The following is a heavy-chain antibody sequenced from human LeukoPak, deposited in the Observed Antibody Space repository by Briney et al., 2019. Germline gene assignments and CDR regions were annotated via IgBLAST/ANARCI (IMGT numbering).Heavy chain of an antibody. CDR2: ISYDGSNK. Sequence: GGSLRLSCAASGFTFSSYAMHWVRQAPDKGLEWVAVISYDGSNKYYADSVKGRFTISRDNSKNTLYLQMNSLRAEDTAVYYCARVGGNYYDSKLFDYWGQGTLVTVSS. D-gene: IGHD3-22*01. J-gene: IGHJ4*02. CDR3: ARVGGNYYDSKLFDY. CDR1: GFTFSSYA. V-gene: IGHV3-30-3*01.